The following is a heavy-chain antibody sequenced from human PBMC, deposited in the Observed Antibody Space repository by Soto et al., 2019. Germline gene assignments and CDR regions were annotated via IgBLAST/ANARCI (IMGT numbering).Heavy chain of an antibody. CDR3: AKDREWVVTAASSYGMDG. V-gene: IGHV3-30*18. J-gene: IGHJ6*04. CDR1: GCTFSSYG. CDR2: ISYDGSNK. Sequence: GGSLRLSCAASGCTFSSYGMHWGRQAPCKGLEWVAVISYDGSNKYYADSVKGRFTISRDNSKNTLYLQMNSLRAEDTAVYYCAKDREWVVTAASSYGMDGWGKPNKVTVDS. D-gene: IGHD2-21*02.